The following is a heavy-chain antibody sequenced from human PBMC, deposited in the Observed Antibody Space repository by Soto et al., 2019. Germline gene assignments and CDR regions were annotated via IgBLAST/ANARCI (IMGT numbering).Heavy chain of an antibody. CDR2: ISYDGSNK. CDR3: AKDVATIWWFDP. D-gene: IGHD5-12*01. Sequence: GGSLRLSCAASGFTFSSYGMHWVRQAPGKGLEWVAGISYDGSNKYYADSVKGRFTISRDNSKNTLYLQMNSLRAEDTAVYYCAKDVATIWWFDPWGQGTLVTVSS. V-gene: IGHV3-30*18. CDR1: GFTFSSYG. J-gene: IGHJ5*02.